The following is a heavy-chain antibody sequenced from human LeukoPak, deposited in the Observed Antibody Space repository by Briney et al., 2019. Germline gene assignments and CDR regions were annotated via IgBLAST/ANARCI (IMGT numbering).Heavy chain of an antibody. CDR1: GGSISNTGYY. V-gene: IGHV4-39*07. CDR3: AREGYSYDSSGYSNY. J-gene: IGHJ4*02. D-gene: IGHD3-22*01. Sequence: SETLSLTCTVSGGSISNTGYYWGWIRQPPGKGLEWIGEINHSGSTNYNPSLKSRVTISVDTSKNQFSLKLSSVTAADTAVYYCAREGYSYDSSGYSNYWGQGTLVTVSS. CDR2: INHSGST.